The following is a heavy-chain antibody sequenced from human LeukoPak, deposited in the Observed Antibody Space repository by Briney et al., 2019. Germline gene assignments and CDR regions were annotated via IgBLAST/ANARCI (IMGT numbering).Heavy chain of an antibody. V-gene: IGHV1-18*04. Sequence: ASVKVSCKASGYIFTNYYMHWVRQAPGQGLEWMGWISAYNDNTNYAQKLQGRVTMTTDTSTSTAYMELRSLRSDDTAVYYCAREYCSGGTCYSGDYWGQGTLVTVSS. CDR3: AREYCSGGTCYSGDY. D-gene: IGHD2-15*01. CDR1: GYIFTNYY. CDR2: ISAYNDNT. J-gene: IGHJ4*02.